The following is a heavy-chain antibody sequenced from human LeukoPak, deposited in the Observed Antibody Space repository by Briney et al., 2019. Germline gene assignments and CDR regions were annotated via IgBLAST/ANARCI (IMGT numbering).Heavy chain of an antibody. D-gene: IGHD4-23*01. V-gene: IGHV1-69*13. CDR1: GGTFISYA. CDR3: AREGDGYGGLFDP. Sequence: SVKVSWKASGGTFISYAISWVRQAPGQGLEWMGGIIPIFGTANYAQKFQGRVTITADESTSTAYMELSSLRSEDTAVYYCAREGDGYGGLFDPWGQGTLVTVSS. J-gene: IGHJ5*02. CDR2: IIPIFGTA.